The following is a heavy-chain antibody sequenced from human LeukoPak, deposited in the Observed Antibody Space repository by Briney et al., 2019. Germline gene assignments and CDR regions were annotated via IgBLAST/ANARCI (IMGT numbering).Heavy chain of an antibody. CDR2: ISGSGGST. D-gene: IGHD3-10*01. CDR1: GFTFSTYA. J-gene: IGHJ4*02. CDR3: AKDTMVRGLFDY. V-gene: IGHV3-23*01. Sequence: GGSLRLSCAASGFTFSTYAMSWVRQAPGKGLEWVSAISGSGGSTYYADSVKGRFTISRDNSKNTLYLQMSSLRAEDTAVYYCAKDTMVRGLFDYWGQGSLVIVSP.